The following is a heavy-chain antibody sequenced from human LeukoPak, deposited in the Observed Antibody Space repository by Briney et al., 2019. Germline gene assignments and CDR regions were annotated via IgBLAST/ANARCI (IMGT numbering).Heavy chain of an antibody. CDR1: GYTFTSYG. CDR3: ATKTMASNGLNWFDP. V-gene: IGHV1-24*01. CDR2: FDPEDGET. Sequence: ASVKVSCKASGYTFTSYGISWVRQAPGQGLEWMGGFDPEDGETIYAQKFQGRVTMTEDTSTDTAYMELSSLRSEDTAVYYCATKTMASNGLNWFDPWGQGTLVTVSS. J-gene: IGHJ5*02. D-gene: IGHD1-14*01.